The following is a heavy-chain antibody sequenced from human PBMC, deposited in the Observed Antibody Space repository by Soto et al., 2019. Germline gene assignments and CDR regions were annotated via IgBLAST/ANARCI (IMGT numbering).Heavy chain of an antibody. Sequence: PGVSLRLSCSASGFTFSSYAMSWVRQAPGKGLEWVSAISGSGGSTYYADSVKGRFTISRDNSKNTLYLQMNSLRAEDTAVYYCASAQLPDYYHNYGIEWWGQGTTVTV. V-gene: IGHV3-23*01. D-gene: IGHD3-10*01. J-gene: IGHJ6*02. CDR1: GFTFSSYA. CDR3: ASAQLPDYYHNYGIEW. CDR2: ISGSGGST.